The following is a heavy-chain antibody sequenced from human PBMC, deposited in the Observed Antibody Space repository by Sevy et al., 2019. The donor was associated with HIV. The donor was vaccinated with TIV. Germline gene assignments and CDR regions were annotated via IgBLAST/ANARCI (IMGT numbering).Heavy chain of an antibody. J-gene: IGHJ6*02. CDR2: IKHDGSST. CDR3: AREGVDFWSGPVDFYYGMDV. D-gene: IGHD3-3*01. CDR1: GFTFNKYL. Sequence: GGSLRLSCAASGFTFNKYLMHWVRQVPGKGLEWVSQIKHDGSSTAYADSVKGRFTISRDNAKNTVSLALNSLRVEDTGVYFCAREGVDFWSGPVDFYYGMDVWGQGATVTVSS. V-gene: IGHV3-74*01.